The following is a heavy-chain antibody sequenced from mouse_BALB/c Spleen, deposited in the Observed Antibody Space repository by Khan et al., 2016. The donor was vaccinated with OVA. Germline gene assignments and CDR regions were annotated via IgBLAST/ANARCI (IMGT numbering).Heavy chain of an antibody. CDR1: GYSITSCYG. D-gene: IGHD1-2*01. V-gene: IGHV3-1*02. CDR3: ARTARIKY. CDR2: ITYSGST. Sequence: VQLQQSGPGLVKPSQSLSLTCTVTGYSITSCYGWYWIRQFPGNKLEWMGYITYSGSTNYNPSLKSRISITRDTSTNPFFLQLNSVTTEDTATYYCARTARIKYWGEGTTLTVSS. J-gene: IGHJ2*01.